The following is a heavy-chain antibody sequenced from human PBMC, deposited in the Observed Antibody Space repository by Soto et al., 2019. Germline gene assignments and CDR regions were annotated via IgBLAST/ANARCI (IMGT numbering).Heavy chain of an antibody. Sequence: SETLSLTCTVSGGSISSYYWSWIRQPPGKGLEWIGYIYYSGSTNYNPSLKSRVTISVDTSKNQFSLKLSSVTAADTAVYYCARDYGEGLAWFDPWGQGTLVTVSS. CDR2: IYYSGST. CDR1: GGSISSYY. V-gene: IGHV4-59*08. J-gene: IGHJ5*02. CDR3: ARDYGEGLAWFDP. D-gene: IGHD4-17*01.